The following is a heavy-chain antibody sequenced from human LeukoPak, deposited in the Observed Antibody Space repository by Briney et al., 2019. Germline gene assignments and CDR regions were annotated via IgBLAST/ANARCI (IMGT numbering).Heavy chain of an antibody. CDR3: ARDGGTSDYYYYYYMDV. CDR1: GYTFTGYY. Sequence: ASVKVSCKASGYTFTGYYMHWVRQAPGQGLEWMGWIDPKSGDTNYAQNFQGRVTLTRDTSISTAYMELSRLRSDDTAVYYCARDGGTSDYYYYYYMDVWGKGTTVTASS. CDR2: IDPKSGDT. V-gene: IGHV1-2*02. J-gene: IGHJ6*03. D-gene: IGHD6-25*01.